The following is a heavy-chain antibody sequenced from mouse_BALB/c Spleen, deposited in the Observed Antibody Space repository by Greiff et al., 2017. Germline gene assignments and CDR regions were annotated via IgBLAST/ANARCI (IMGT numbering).Heavy chain of an antibody. CDR3: ALLSAWFAY. CDR1: GYTFTSYW. Sequence: VQLQQSGAELAKPGASVKMSCKASGYTFTSYWMHWVKQRPGQGLEWIGYINPSTGYTEYNQKFKDKATLTADKSSSTAYMQLSSLTSEDSAVYYCALLSAWFAYWGQGTLVTVSA. V-gene: IGHV1-7*01. J-gene: IGHJ3*01. CDR2: INPSTGYT.